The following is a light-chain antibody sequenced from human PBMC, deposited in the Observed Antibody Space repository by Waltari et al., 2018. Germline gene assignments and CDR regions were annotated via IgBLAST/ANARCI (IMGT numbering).Light chain of an antibody. V-gene: IGKV1-27*01. J-gene: IGKJ1*01. CDR1: QDISNY. Sequence: DIQMTQSPSSLSASVGDRVTLTCRASQDISNYLAWYQQKPGKVPKLLIYAASTLQSGVPSRFSGSGSGTDFTLTIGSLQPEDVATYYFQKYNSAPWTFGQGTKVEIK. CDR2: AAS. CDR3: QKYNSAPWT.